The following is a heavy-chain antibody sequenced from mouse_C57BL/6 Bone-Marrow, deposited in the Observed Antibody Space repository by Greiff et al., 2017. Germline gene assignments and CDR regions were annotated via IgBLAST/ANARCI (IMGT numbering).Heavy chain of an antibody. Sequence: EVKLMESGPELVKPGASVKISCKASGYTFTDYYMNWVKQSHGKSLEWIGDINPNNGGTSYNQKFKGKATLTVDKSSSTAYMELRSLTSEDSAVYYCAREVITTVVDWYFDVWGTGTTVTVSS. CDR2: INPNNGGT. V-gene: IGHV1-26*01. J-gene: IGHJ1*03. CDR1: GYTFTDYY. D-gene: IGHD1-1*01. CDR3: AREVITTVVDWYFDV.